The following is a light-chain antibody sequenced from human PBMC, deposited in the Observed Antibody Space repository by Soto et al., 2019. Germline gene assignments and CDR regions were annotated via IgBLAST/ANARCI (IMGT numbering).Light chain of an antibody. CDR1: SSDVGGSEY. CDR2: EVS. CDR3: SSYTSGSTLYV. V-gene: IGLV2-14*01. Sequence: QSVLTQPASVSGSPGQSITISCTGTSSDVGGSEYVSWYQQHPGKAPKAMIYEVSDRPSGVSHRLSGSKSANTATLTISGLQPEDEADYYCSSYTSGSTLYVFGTGTKVTVL. J-gene: IGLJ1*01.